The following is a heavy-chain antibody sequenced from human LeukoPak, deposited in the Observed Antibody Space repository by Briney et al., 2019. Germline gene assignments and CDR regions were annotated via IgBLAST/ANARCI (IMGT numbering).Heavy chain of an antibody. Sequence: ASVKVSCKASGYTFIEYYMHWVRQAPGQGLEWMGWVNPKSGGTNYVQKFQGRVTMTRDTSINTVYMELSRLRADDTAVYYCARDVGFCSGTRSSTFYFDYWGQGTRVTVSS. J-gene: IGHJ4*02. V-gene: IGHV1-2*02. CDR3: ARDVGFCSGTRSSTFYFDY. CDR1: GYTFIEYY. CDR2: VNPKSGGT. D-gene: IGHD2-2*01.